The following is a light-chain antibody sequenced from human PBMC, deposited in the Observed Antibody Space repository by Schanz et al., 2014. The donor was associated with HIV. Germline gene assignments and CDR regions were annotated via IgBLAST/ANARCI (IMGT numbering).Light chain of an antibody. Sequence: SLAVSLGGRATINCKSSQSVLYSSNNKNYLAWYQQKPGQPPKLLIYWASTRESGVPDRFSGSGSGTDFTLTVSSLQAEDVAVYYCQQYYTTPPAFGQGTKLEIK. V-gene: IGKV4-1*01. CDR1: QSVLYSSNNKNY. J-gene: IGKJ2*01. CDR3: QQYYTTPPA. CDR2: WAS.